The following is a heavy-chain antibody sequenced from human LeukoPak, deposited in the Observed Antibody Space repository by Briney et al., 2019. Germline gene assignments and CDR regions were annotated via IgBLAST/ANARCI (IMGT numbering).Heavy chain of an antibody. Sequence: GASVKVSCKASGYTFTGYYMHWVRQAPGQGLEWMGWINPNSGGTNYAQKFQGRVTMTRDTSISTAYMELSRLRSDDTAVYYCARDRGGIVATIGGFDYWGQGTLVTVSS. CDR2: INPNSGGT. J-gene: IGHJ4*02. CDR3: ARDRGGIVATIGGFDY. D-gene: IGHD5-12*01. CDR1: GYTFTGYY. V-gene: IGHV1-2*02.